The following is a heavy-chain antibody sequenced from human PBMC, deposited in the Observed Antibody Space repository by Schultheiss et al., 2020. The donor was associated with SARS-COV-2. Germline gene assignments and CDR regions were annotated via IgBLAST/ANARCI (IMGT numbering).Heavy chain of an antibody. CDR1: GGSISSYY. CDR3: ARRGVAEVYYFDY. Sequence: SETLSLTCTVSGGSISSYYWGWIRQPPGKGLEWIGSIYYSGSTYYNPSLKSRVTISVDTSKNQFSLKLSSVTAADTAVYYCARRGVAEVYYFDYWGQGTLVTVSS. D-gene: IGHD5-12*01. J-gene: IGHJ4*02. CDR2: IYYSGST. V-gene: IGHV4-39*01.